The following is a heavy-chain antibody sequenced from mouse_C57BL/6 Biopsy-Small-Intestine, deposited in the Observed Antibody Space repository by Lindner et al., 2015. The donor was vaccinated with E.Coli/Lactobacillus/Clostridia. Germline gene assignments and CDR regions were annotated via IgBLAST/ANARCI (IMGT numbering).Heavy chain of an antibody. CDR3: AREGTGTGSFFYAMDY. CDR2: IYPGDGDT. D-gene: IGHD4-1*01. Sequence: VQLQESGPELVKPGASVKISCKASGYAFSSPWMNWVKQRPGKGLEWIGRIYPGDGDTDYNGEFKGKATLTADKSSSTAYMQLSSLTSDDSAVYFCAREGTGTGSFFYAMDYWGQGTSVTVSS. V-gene: IGHV1-82*01. CDR1: GYAFSSPW. J-gene: IGHJ4*01.